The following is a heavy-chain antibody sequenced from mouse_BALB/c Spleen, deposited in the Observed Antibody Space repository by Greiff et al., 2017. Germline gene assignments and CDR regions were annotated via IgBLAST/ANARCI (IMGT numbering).Heavy chain of an antibody. D-gene: IGHD2-4*01. V-gene: IGHV5-6-5*01. CDR2: ISSGGST. J-gene: IGHJ3*01. Sequence: EVQLVESGGGLVKPGGSLKLSCAASGFTFSSYAMSWVRQTPEKRLEWVASISSGGSTYYPDSVKGRFTISRDNARNILYLQMSSLRSEDTAMYYCARLYDYDGGFAYWGQGTLVTVSA. CDR1: GFTFSSYA. CDR3: ARLYDYDGGFAY.